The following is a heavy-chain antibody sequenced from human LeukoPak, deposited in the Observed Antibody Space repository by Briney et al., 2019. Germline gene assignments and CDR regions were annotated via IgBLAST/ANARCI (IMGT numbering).Heavy chain of an antibody. J-gene: IGHJ6*02. V-gene: IGHV1-18*01. Sequence: GASVKVSCKASGYTFTSYGISWVRQAPGQGLEWMGWISAYNGNTNDAQKLQRRGTMTTDTSRSTPYMELRSLRSDDTAVYYCATVATNYDFWRGYYSHYYYYGMDVWGQGTTVTVS. CDR3: ATVATNYDFWRGYYSHYYYYGMDV. D-gene: IGHD3-3*01. CDR1: GYTFTSYG. CDR2: ISAYNGNT.